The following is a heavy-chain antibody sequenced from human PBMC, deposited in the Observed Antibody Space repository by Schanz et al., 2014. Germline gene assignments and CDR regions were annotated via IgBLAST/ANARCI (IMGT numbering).Heavy chain of an antibody. D-gene: IGHD3-10*01. CDR1: GFTFSSYG. CDR2: VCYDGSKK. CDR3: VKDLQRELLRDDHYYGMDV. Sequence: LVESGGGVVQPGRSLRLSCAASGFTFSSYGMHWVRQVPGKGLEWVAVVCYDGSKKYYADSVKGRFTTSRDNSKNRKELQTNSLRAEGTAVYYCVKDLQRELLRDDHYYGMDVWGQGTTVTVSS. J-gene: IGHJ6*02. V-gene: IGHV3-33*06.